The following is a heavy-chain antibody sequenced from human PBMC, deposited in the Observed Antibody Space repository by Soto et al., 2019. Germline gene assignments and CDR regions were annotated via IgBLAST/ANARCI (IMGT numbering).Heavy chain of an antibody. CDR2: IYSGGST. V-gene: IGHV3-66*01. D-gene: IGHD2-15*01. J-gene: IGHJ6*02. CDR3: ARDTHGYYYYGMDV. Sequence: GGSLRLSCAASGFIFSSNYINWVRQAPGKGLEWVSVIYSGGSTYYADSVKGRFTISRDNSKNTLYLQMNSLRAEDTAVYYCARDTHGYYYYGMDVWGQGTPVTVSS. CDR1: GFIFSSNY.